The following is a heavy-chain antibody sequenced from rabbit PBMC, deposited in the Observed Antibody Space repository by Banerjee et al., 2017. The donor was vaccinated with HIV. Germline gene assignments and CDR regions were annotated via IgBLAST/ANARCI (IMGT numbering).Heavy chain of an antibody. D-gene: IGHD4-1*01. J-gene: IGHJ4*01. CDR1: GFDISAYH. CDR3: ARRGSDWGDDL. Sequence: QEQLKESGGGLVQPGGSLKLSCKASGFDISAYHMCWVRQAPGKGLEWIGCINSSSRNVVYASWATGRFTISKTSSTTVTLQMTSLTAADTATYFCARRGSDWGDDLWGPGTLVT. CDR2: INSSSRNV. V-gene: IGHV1S45*01.